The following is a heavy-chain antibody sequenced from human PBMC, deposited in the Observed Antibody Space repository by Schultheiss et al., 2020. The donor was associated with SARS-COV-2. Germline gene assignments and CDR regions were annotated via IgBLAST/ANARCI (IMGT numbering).Heavy chain of an antibody. CDR1: GFTFSSYA. CDR3: ARNAARLITRAQFDY. Sequence: GGSLRLSCAASGFTFSSYAMHWVRQAPGKGLEWVAVISYDGSNKYYADSVKGRFTISRDNSKNTLYLQMNSLRAEDTALYYCARNAARLITRAQFDYWGQGTLVTVSS. V-gene: IGHV3-30*04. J-gene: IGHJ4*02. D-gene: IGHD6-6*01. CDR2: ISYDGSNK.